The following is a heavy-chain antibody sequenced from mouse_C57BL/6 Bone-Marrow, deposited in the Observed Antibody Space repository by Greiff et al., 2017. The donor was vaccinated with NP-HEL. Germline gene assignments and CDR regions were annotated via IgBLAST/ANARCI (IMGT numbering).Heavy chain of an antibody. CDR3: ARGAY. CDR1: GYEFSNSW. CDR2: IYPGDGDT. V-gene: IGHV1-80*01. J-gene: IGHJ3*01. Sequence: VQLQQSGAELVKPGASVKISCKASGYEFSNSWMNWVKQRPGKGLEWIGQIYPGDGDTNYNGNFKDKATLTADKSSSTAYMQLSRLTSEDSAVYFCARGAYWGQGTLVTVSA.